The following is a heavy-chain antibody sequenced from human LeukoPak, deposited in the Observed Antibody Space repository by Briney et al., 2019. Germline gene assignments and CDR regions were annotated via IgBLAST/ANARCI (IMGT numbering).Heavy chain of an antibody. Sequence: GGSLGLSCAASGFRLTNFAMSWVRQAPGKGPEWVSLIIGSSGDTFYADSVKGRFTISRDNSKNRLYLQMNSLRAEDTALYYCAKGAYDYIEMGYFDYWGQGTLVTVSS. CDR2: IIGSSGDT. CDR1: GFRLTNFA. J-gene: IGHJ4*02. V-gene: IGHV3-23*01. D-gene: IGHD5-12*01. CDR3: AKGAYDYIEMGYFDY.